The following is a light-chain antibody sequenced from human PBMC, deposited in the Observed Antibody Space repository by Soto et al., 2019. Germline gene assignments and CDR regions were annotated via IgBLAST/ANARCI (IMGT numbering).Light chain of an antibody. V-gene: IGLV7-46*01. CDR2: DAT. J-gene: IGLJ2*01. Sequence: QAVVTQEPSLTVSPGETVTLTCGSSTGAVTSGHYPHWIQQKPGQAPRTLIYDATNKQSWTPARFSASLLGGKAALTLSGAQHEDEGDYYCSLSYDGARIFGGGTELTVL. CDR1: TGAVTSGHY. CDR3: SLSYDGARI.